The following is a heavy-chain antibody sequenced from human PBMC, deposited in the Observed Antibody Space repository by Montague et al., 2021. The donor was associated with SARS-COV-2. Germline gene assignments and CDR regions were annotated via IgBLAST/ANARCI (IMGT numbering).Heavy chain of an antibody. Sequence: SETLSLTCTVSGYSISSGYYWGWIRQPPGKGLEWIGSNYHSGSTYYNPPHKSRVTISVDTSKNQFPLKLSSVTAADTAVYYCASERRYCSGCSCCSGWFDPWGQGTLVTVSS. D-gene: IGHD2-15*01. CDR1: GYSISSGYY. CDR2: NYHSGST. V-gene: IGHV4-38-2*02. J-gene: IGHJ5*02. CDR3: ASERRYCSGCSCCSGWFDP.